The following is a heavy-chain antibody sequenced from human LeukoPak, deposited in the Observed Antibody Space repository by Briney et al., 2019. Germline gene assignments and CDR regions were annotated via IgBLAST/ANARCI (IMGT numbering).Heavy chain of an antibody. CDR1: GFTFSSYT. J-gene: IGHJ4*02. Sequence: GGSLRLSCAASGFTFSSYTMNWVRQAPGKGLDWISYISTTSSTIYYADSVKGRFTISRDNAKNSLYLQMNSLRDEDTAVYSCARGSGSSFDYWGQGTLVTVSS. D-gene: IGHD1-26*01. CDR3: ARGSGSSFDY. CDR2: ISTTSSTI. V-gene: IGHV3-48*02.